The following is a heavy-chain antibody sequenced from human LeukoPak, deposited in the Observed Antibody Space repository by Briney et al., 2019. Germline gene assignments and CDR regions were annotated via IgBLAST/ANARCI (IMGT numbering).Heavy chain of an antibody. V-gene: IGHV1-18*01. J-gene: IGHJ4*02. D-gene: IGHD6-19*01. CDR3: ARTSGVSVAGSPYYFDF. CDR2: ISPYSGNT. Sequence: VASVKVSCKASGYTFSSYGLSWVRQAPGQGLECRGWISPYSGNTDYAQKLQGRVTMTTDTSTTTAYMELRSLRFDDAAVYYCARTSGVSVAGSPYYFDFWGQGTLISVSS. CDR1: GYTFSSYG.